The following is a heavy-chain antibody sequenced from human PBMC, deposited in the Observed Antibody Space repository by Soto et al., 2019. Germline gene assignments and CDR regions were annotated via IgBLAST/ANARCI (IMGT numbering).Heavy chain of an antibody. CDR3: ARGIPGYCGGATCYSGWFDP. Sequence: PSETLSLTCAVYGGSFSGYYWTWIRQPPGTGLEWIGEINHSGSTNYNPSLKSRVTISVDTSKNQFSLKLTSVTAADTAVYYCARGIPGYCGGATCYSGWFDPWGQGTLVTVSS. CDR2: INHSGST. CDR1: GGSFSGYY. V-gene: IGHV4-34*01. D-gene: IGHD2-15*01. J-gene: IGHJ5*02.